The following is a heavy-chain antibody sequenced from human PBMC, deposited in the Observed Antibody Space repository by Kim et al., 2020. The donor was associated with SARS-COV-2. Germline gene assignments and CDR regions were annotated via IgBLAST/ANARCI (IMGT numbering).Heavy chain of an antibody. D-gene: IGHD3-22*01. CDR1: GYSFTSYW. Sequence: GESLKISCKGSGYSFTSYWIGWVRQMPGKGLEWMGIIYPGDSDTRYSPSFQGQVTISADKSISTAYLQWSSLKASDTAMYYCARNHYYDSSGYYAEIGVFDYWGQGTLVTVSS. J-gene: IGHJ4*02. CDR2: IYPGDSDT. CDR3: ARNHYYDSSGYYAEIGVFDY. V-gene: IGHV5-51*01.